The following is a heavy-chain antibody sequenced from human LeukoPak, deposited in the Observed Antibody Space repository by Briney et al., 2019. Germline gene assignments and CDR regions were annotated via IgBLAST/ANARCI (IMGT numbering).Heavy chain of an antibody. CDR2: IYPGDSDT. J-gene: IGHJ3*02. CDR3: ASPIFNYYDSSGYSPDAFDI. D-gene: IGHD3-22*01. CDR1: GYSFTSYW. V-gene: IGHV5-51*01. Sequence: GESLKISCKGSGYSFTSYWIGWVRQMPGKGLEWMRIIYPGDSDTRYSPSFQGQVTISADKSISTAYLQWSSLKASDTAMYYCASPIFNYYDSSGYSPDAFDIWGQGTMVTVSS.